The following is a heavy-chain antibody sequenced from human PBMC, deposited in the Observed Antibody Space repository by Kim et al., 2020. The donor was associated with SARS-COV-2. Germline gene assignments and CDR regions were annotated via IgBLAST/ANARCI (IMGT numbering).Heavy chain of an antibody. V-gene: IGHV3-11*05. CDR3: AKVGTLYGMDV. CDR1: GFAFSSYY. J-gene: IGHJ6*02. Sequence: GGSLRLSCAASGFAFSSYYMTWIRQAPGKGLQWVSDISSTSSHTNSADSVQGRFTISRDNAKNSLFLEMKSLTVEDTAVYYCAKVGTLYGMDVWGQGTAV. D-gene: IGHD1-1*01. CDR2: ISSTSSHT.